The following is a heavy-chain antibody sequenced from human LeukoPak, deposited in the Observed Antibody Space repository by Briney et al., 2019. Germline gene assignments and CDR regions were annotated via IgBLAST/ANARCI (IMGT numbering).Heavy chain of an antibody. D-gene: IGHD1-26*01. V-gene: IGHV3-23*01. CDR2: VKSDGAGT. CDR3: ARDNSVGDVAWWFDP. J-gene: IGHJ5*02. Sequence: GGSLRLSCAASGFTFSTYAMSWVRQAPGKGLAWVASVKSDGAGTHYADSVKGRFTISRDNSKNILYLQMNSLRAEDTAIYYCARDNSVGDVAWWFDPWGQGTLVTVSS. CDR1: GFTFSTYA.